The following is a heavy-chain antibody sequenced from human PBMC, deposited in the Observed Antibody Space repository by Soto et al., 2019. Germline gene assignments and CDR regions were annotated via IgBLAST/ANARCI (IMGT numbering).Heavy chain of an antibody. Sequence: QVQLQQWGAGLLKPSETLSLTCAVYGGSFSGYYWSWIRQPPGKGLEWIGEINHSGSTNYNPSLKSRVTISVDTSKNQFSLKLSSVTAADTAVYYCASRYSGYGLDYWGQGTLVTVSS. CDR3: ASRYSGYGLDY. J-gene: IGHJ4*02. CDR1: GGSFSGYY. D-gene: IGHD5-12*01. V-gene: IGHV4-34*01. CDR2: INHSGST.